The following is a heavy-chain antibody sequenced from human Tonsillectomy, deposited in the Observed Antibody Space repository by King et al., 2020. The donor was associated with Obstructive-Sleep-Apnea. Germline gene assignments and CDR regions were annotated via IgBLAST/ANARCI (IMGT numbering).Heavy chain of an antibody. CDR3: ARGAWNSGGIFDY. J-gene: IGHJ4*02. D-gene: IGHD1-7*01. V-gene: IGHV4-38-2*01. Sequence: VQLQESGPGLVKPSETLSLTCAVSGYSISSGYYWGWIRQPPGKGLEWIGSIYRNGTTYDNPSLKSRLTISVDTSNNQFSLKLRSVTAADTAVYYCARGAWNSGGIFDYWGQGTLVTVSS. CDR1: GYSISSGYY. CDR2: IYRNGTT.